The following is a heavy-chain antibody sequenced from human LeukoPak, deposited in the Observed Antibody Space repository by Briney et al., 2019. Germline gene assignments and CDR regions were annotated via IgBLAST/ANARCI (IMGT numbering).Heavy chain of an antibody. Sequence: SETLSLTCAVYGGSFSGYYWSWIRQPPGKGLEWIGEINHSGSTNYNPSLKSRVTISVDTSKNQFSLKLSSVTAADTAVYYCARDPGYCSGGSCYSSYYYYYGMDVWGQGTTVTVSS. D-gene: IGHD2-15*01. J-gene: IGHJ6*02. CDR2: INHSGST. V-gene: IGHV4-34*01. CDR1: GGSFSGYY. CDR3: ARDPGYCSGGSCYSSYYYYYGMDV.